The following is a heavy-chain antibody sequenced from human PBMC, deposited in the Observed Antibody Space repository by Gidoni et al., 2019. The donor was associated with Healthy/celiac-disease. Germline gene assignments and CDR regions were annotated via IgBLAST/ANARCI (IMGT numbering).Heavy chain of an antibody. Sequence: VPLQPCGAGLLKPSETLSLTCAVYGGSFSGYYWSWIRQTPGKGREWIGEINHSGSTNYNPSLKSRVTISVDTSKNQFSLKLSSVTAADTAVYYCARFYYYGMDVWGQGTTVTVSS. V-gene: IGHV4-34*01. CDR3: ARFYYYGMDV. CDR2: INHSGST. CDR1: GGSFSGYY. J-gene: IGHJ6*02.